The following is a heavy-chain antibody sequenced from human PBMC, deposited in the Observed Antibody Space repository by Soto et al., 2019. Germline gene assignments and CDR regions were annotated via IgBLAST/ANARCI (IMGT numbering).Heavy chain of an antibody. CDR2: VSASGRSR. Sequence: EVQLLESGGGLVQPGGSLRLSCVGSGIEFSNYAMSWVRQAPGKGLEWVSIVSASGRSRYHADSVKGRFTISRDNSKKTLYLHMTNLGDEDTVVYYCSKDGNWLDVYYDVWGQGTPVTVSS. CDR1: GIEFSNYA. J-gene: IGHJ4*02. CDR3: SKDGNWLDVYYDV. D-gene: IGHD3-16*01. V-gene: IGHV3-23*01.